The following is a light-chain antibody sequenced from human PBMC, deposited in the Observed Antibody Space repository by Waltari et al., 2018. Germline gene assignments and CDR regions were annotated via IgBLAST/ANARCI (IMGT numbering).Light chain of an antibody. V-gene: IGKV3-20*01. CDR1: QSVSSTY. CDR3: QQYGPSPKIT. J-gene: IGKJ4*01. CDR2: GAS. Sequence: EIVLTQSPVTRSVSPGERVTLSCRASQSVSSTYLAWYQQKPGQAPRLLIYGASSRATGIPDRFSGSGSGTDFSLTISRLEPEDVGVYYCQQYGPSPKITFGGGTKVQIK.